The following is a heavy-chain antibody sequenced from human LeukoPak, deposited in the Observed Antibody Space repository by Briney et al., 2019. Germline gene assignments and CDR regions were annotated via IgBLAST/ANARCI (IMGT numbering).Heavy chain of an antibody. J-gene: IGHJ4*02. CDR2: ISGSGGNT. Sequence: GGSLRLSCAASGFTFSSYAMSWVRQAPGKGLEWVSSISGSGGNTFYADSVKGRFTISRDNSKNTLYLQMNSLRAEDTAVYYCAKRLYSGYYWAGVDYWGQGTLVTVSS. D-gene: IGHD3-22*01. V-gene: IGHV3-23*01. CDR1: GFTFSSYA. CDR3: AKRLYSGYYWAGVDY.